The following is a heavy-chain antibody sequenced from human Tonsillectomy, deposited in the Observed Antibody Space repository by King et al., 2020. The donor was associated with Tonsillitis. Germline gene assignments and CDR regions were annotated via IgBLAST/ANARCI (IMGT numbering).Heavy chain of an antibody. V-gene: IGHV4-59*01. Sequence: QLQESGPGLVKPSETLSLTCTVSGGSISSYYWSWIRQPPGKGLEWIGYIYYSGSTNYNPSLKSRVTISVDTSKNQFSLKLSSVTAADTAVYYCARAARFDWLSADNWFDPWGQGTLVTVSS. J-gene: IGHJ5*02. D-gene: IGHD3-9*01. CDR3: ARAARFDWLSADNWFDP. CDR2: IYYSGST. CDR1: GGSISSYY.